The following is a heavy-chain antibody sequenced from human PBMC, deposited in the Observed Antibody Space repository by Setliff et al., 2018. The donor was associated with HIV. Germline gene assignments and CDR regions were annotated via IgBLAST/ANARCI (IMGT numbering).Heavy chain of an antibody. V-gene: IGHV4-38-2*01. Sequence: SETLSLTCAVSGYSISSSYYWGWIRQPPGKGLEWIASVYHGGSAYYNPSLKSRVTISVDTSKNQFSLKLSSVTAADTAVYYCARGGDFWSGYHGRALPTWGQGTLVTVSS. D-gene: IGHD3-3*01. J-gene: IGHJ5*02. CDR3: ARGGDFWSGYHGRALPT. CDR2: VYHGGSA. CDR1: GYSISSSYY.